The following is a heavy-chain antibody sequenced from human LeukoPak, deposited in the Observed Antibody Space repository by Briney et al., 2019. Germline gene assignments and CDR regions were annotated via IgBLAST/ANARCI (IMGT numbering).Heavy chain of an antibody. CDR3: ARQSARNWFDP. V-gene: IGHV3-7*01. CDR1: GFTFSSYW. CDR2: IKQDGSEK. J-gene: IGHJ5*02. D-gene: IGHD3-3*01. Sequence: PGGSLRLSCAASGFTFSSYWMSWVRQAPGKGLEWVANIKQDGSEKYYVDSVKGRFTISRDNAKNSLYLQMNSLRAEDTAVYSCARQSARNWFDPWGQGTLVTVSS.